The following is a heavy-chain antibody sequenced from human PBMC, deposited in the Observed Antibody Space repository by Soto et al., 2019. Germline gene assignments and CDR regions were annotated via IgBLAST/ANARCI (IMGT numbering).Heavy chain of an antibody. Sequence: EVQLVESGGGLVQPGGSLRLSCAASGFSFDSYWMHWVRQAPGQGPMWVSRIDYDGTTTNYADSVKGRFTISRDNAKSTLYLQMNSLIPEDTAVYYCTRGPRASSGGTGAYWGKCTLVTVSS. CDR3: TRGPRASSGGTGAY. CDR2: IDYDGTTT. D-gene: IGHD2-2*01. CDR1: GFSFDSYW. V-gene: IGHV3-74*01. J-gene: IGHJ1*01.